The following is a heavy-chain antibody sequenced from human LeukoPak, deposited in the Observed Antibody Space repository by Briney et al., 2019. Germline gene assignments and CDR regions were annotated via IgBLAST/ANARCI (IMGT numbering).Heavy chain of an antibody. CDR2: IYYSGST. CDR3: ARAGVGAEYYFDY. CDR1: GGSISSSSYY. J-gene: IGHJ4*02. V-gene: IGHV4-39*07. Sequence: ASETLSLTCTVSGGSISSSSYYWGWIRQPPGKGLEWIGSIYYSGSTYYNPSLKSRVTISVDTSKNQFSLKLSSVTAADTAVYYCARAGVGAEYYFDYWGQGTLVTVSS. D-gene: IGHD1-26*01.